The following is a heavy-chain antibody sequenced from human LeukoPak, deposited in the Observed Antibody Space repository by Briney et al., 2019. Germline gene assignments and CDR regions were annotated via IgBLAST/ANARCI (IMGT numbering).Heavy chain of an antibody. J-gene: IGHJ3*02. CDR1: GFTFGDYA. CDR2: IKQDGSEK. CDR3: ASSGVSASWFGPDAFDI. Sequence: PGRSLRLSCTASGFTFGDYAMSWVRQAPGKGLEWVANIKQDGSEKYYADSVKGRFTISRDNAKNSLYLQMNSLRAEDTAVYYCASSGVSASWFGPDAFDIWGQGTMVTVSS. V-gene: IGHV3-7*01. D-gene: IGHD3-10*01.